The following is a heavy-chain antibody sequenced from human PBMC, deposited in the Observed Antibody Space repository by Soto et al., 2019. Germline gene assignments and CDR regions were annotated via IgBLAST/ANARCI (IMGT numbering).Heavy chain of an antibody. CDR3: ARAQNTMVRGVRYYYYGMDV. CDR1: GFTFSSYG. D-gene: IGHD3-10*01. CDR2: IWYDGSNK. J-gene: IGHJ6*02. V-gene: IGHV3-33*01. Sequence: GESLKISCAASGFTFSSYGMHWVRQAPGKGLEWVAVIWYDGSNKYYADSVKGRFTISRDNSKNTLYLQMNSLRAEDTAVYYCARAQNTMVRGVRYYYYGMDVWGQGTTVTVSS.